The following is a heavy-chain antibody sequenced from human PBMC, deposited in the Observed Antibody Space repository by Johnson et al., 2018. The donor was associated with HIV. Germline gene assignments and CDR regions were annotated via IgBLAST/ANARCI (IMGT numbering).Heavy chain of an antibody. CDR2: ISYDGRNK. CDR1: GFTFSSYA. CDR3: ARSSTVVTPHDI. J-gene: IGHJ3*02. V-gene: IGHV3-30*04. Sequence: GGVVQPGRSLRLSCAASGFTFSSYAMHWVRQAPGKGLEWVAVISYDGRNKHYADSVKGRFTISRDNSINTVSLQINSLRAEDTAVYYCARSSTVVTPHDIWGQGTMVTVSS. D-gene: IGHD4-23*01.